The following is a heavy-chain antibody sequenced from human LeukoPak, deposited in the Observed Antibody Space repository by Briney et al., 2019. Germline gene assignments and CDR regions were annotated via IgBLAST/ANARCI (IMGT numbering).Heavy chain of an antibody. CDR2: ISAYNGNT. CDR1: GYTFTTYG. D-gene: IGHD1-7*01. J-gene: IGHJ5*02. V-gene: IGHV1-18*01. Sequence: ASVKVSCKAYGYTFTTYGISWVRQAPGQGLEWMGWISAYNGNTNSAQKFQGRVTMTTDTSTSTAYMELRSLGSDDTAVYYCARDRVTGTTRLFDPWGQGTLVTVSS. CDR3: ARDRVTGTTRLFDP.